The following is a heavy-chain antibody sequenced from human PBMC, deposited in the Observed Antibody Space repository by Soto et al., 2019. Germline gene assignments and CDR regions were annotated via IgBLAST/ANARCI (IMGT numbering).Heavy chain of an antibody. D-gene: IGHD4-17*01. V-gene: IGHV1-3*01. Sequence: QVQLVQSGAEVKKPGASVKVSCQASGYTFTSYAMHWVRQAPGQRLEWMGWINAGNGNTKYSQKFQGRVTLTRDTSASTAYMALSSLRSEDPAVYYCATERSPYYYGMDVWGQGTTVTVSS. CDR2: INAGNGNT. CDR3: ATERSPYYYGMDV. J-gene: IGHJ6*02. CDR1: GYTFTSYA.